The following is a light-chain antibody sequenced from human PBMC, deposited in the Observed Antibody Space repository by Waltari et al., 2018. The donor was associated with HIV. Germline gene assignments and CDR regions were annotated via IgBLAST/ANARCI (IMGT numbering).Light chain of an antibody. V-gene: IGLV2-23*02. J-gene: IGLJ2*01. CDR1: SSDVGSYNI. CDR2: EVS. Sequence: QSALTQPAYVSGSPGKSITISCTGTSSDVGSYNIVSWYQQHPGKAPKLMIYEVSKRPSGVSNRFSGSKSGNTASLTISGLQAEDEADYYCCSYAGSSTPVVFGGGTKLTVL. CDR3: CSYAGSSTPVV.